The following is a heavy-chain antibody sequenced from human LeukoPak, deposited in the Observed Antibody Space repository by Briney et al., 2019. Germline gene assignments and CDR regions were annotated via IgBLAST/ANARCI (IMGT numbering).Heavy chain of an antibody. CDR2: IYYSGST. Sequence: SENLSLNCTVSGGSISSSSYYWGWIRQPPGKGLEWIGSIYYSGSTYYNPSLKSRVTISVDTSKNQFSLKLSSVTAADTAVYYCARSEYMDVWGKGTTVTVSS. CDR3: ARSEYMDV. J-gene: IGHJ6*03. V-gene: IGHV4-39*01. CDR1: GGSISSSSYY.